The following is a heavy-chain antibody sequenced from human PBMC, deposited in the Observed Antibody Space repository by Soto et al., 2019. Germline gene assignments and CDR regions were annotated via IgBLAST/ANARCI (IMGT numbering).Heavy chain of an antibody. J-gene: IGHJ6*02. Sequence: SVKVSCKASGGTFSSYAISWVRQAPGQGLEWMGGIIPIFGTANYAQKFQGRVTITADESTSTAYMELSSLRSEDTAVYYCGRKAIHLRYFDWLLRPYYYYGMDVWGQGTTVTVSS. D-gene: IGHD3-9*01. CDR1: GGTFSSYA. CDR3: GRKAIHLRYFDWLLRPYYYYGMDV. CDR2: IIPIFGTA. V-gene: IGHV1-69*13.